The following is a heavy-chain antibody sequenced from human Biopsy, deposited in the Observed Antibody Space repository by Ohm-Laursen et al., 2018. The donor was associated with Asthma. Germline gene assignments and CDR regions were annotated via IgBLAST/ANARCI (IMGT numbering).Heavy chain of an antibody. D-gene: IGHD3-9*01. CDR2: IYSGGTS. CDR3: ARASYDILTGYYNYFDY. V-gene: IGHV3-53*05. CDR1: GFTVSRDH. J-gene: IGHJ4*02. Sequence: SLRLSCTASGFTVSRDHMFWVRQAPGKGLEWASVIYSGGTSHTADSVRGRFTISRDFSKNTLHLQMHSLRSEDTAVYYCARASYDILTGYYNYFDYWGQGTLVTVSS.